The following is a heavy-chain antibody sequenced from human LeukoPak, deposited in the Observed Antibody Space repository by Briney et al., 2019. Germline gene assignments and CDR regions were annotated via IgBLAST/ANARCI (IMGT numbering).Heavy chain of an antibody. Sequence: ASVKVSCKASGYSFSSYDINWVRQAPGQGLEWMGLMKPNSGNTDSAQKFQGRITMTTNTSIETAYMELSGLRSEDTAVYYCARPGAAAGFAYWGQGTLVTVTS. CDR1: GYSFSSYD. D-gene: IGHD6-13*01. V-gene: IGHV1-8*01. CDR3: ARPGAAAGFAY. J-gene: IGHJ4*02. CDR2: MKPNSGNT.